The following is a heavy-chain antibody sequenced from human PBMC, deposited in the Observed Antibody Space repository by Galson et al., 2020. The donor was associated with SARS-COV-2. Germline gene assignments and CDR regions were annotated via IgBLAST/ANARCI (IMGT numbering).Heavy chain of an antibody. Sequence: GGSLRLSCAVSGFIFTDYSLTWVRQAPGKGLEWVAYFSTSDGTAFYADSVRGRFTISEDNAKKSIFLQMNSLRAEDTAVYFCARAPYYYGSGTFYRSPYYFDSWSQGSQVTVSS. CDR1: GFIFTDYS. J-gene: IGHJ4*02. V-gene: IGHV3-11*01. D-gene: IGHD3-10*01. CDR2: FSTSDGTA. CDR3: ARAPYYYGSGTFYRSPYYFDS.